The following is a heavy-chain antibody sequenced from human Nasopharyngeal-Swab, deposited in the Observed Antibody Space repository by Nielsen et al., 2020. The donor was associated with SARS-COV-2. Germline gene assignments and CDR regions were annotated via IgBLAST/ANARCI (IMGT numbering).Heavy chain of an antibody. CDR2: ISSSGRGT. V-gene: IGHV3-23*01. J-gene: IGHJ4*02. CDR1: GFTFTSYA. D-gene: IGHD3-22*01. CDR3: AKDGRNYYDSADDSSLYCDS. Sequence: GESLKLSCAASGFTFTSYAMRWVRQAPGKGLEWVSIISSSGRGTQYSDSVKGRFTISRDNSKNTLYLQLTSLRAEDTAVYYCAKDGRNYYDSADDSSLYCDSWGQGTLVTVSS.